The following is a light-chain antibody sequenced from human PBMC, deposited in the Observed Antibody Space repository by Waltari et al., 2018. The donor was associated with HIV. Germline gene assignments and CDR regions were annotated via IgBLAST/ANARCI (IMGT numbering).Light chain of an antibody. V-gene: IGKV4-1*01. CDR3: QQYYSTPIT. J-gene: IGKJ5*01. Sequence: EIVMTQSPDSLAVSLGERATINCKSSQSVLYSSDNKNYLVWYQQKPGQPPKLLIYWASTRESGVPDRFSGSGSGTDFTLTISSLQAEDVAVYYCQQYYSTPITFGQGTRLEI. CDR2: WAS. CDR1: QSVLYSSDNKNY.